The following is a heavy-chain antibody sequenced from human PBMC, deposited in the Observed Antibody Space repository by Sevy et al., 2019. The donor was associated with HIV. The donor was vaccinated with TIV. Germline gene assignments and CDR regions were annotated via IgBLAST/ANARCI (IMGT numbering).Heavy chain of an antibody. CDR2: IYYSGST. J-gene: IGHJ4*02. V-gene: IGHV4-61*01. CDR3: ARGGLEMATITFGY. Sequence: SETLSLTCTVSGGSVGSGSYYWSWIRQPPGKGLEWIGYIYYSGSTNYNPSLKSRVTISVDTSKNQFSLKLSSVTAADTAVYYCARGGLEMATITFGYWGQGTLVTVSS. CDR1: GGSVGSGSYY. D-gene: IGHD4-4*01.